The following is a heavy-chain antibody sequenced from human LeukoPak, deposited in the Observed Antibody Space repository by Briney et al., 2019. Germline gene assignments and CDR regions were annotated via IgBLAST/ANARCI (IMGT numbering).Heavy chain of an antibody. CDR2: IRGGGSAT. V-gene: IGHV3-48*03. CDR3: ATWYSSGWYLGY. J-gene: IGHJ4*02. Sequence: GGSLRLSCAASGITFSSYAMSWVRQAAGKGLEWVSYIRGGGSATYYADSVKGRFTVSRDNAKNSLYLQMNSLRAEDTAVYYCATWYSSGWYLGYWGQGTLVTVSS. D-gene: IGHD6-19*01. CDR1: GITFSSYA.